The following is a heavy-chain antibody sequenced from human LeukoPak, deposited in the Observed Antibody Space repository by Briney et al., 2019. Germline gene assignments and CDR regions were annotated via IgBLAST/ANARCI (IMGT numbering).Heavy chain of an antibody. D-gene: IGHD3-16*02. Sequence: ASVKVSCKASGYTFTNYAMNWVRQAPGQGLEWMGWIHPSTGNPTYAQGFTGRFVFSLDTSVSTTYLPISSLKAEDTAVYYCARAYQRLGELSLPDYWGQGTLVTVSS. V-gene: IGHV7-4-1*02. CDR1: GYTFTNYA. CDR3: ARAYQRLGELSLPDY. CDR2: IHPSTGNP. J-gene: IGHJ4*02.